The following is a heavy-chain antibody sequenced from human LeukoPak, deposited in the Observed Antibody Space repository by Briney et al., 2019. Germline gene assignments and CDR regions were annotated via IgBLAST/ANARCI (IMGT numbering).Heavy chain of an antibody. V-gene: IGHV3-7*01. CDR2: IKHDGSEK. CDR3: ATDRGWRTSGYYLYYFEY. J-gene: IGHJ4*02. D-gene: IGHD3-3*01. CDR1: GFTFSDYF. Sequence: GGSLRLSCAASGFTFSDYFMSWVRQAPGKGLEWVASIKHDGSEKYYVDSVRGRFTISRDNTMNSLYLQMSSLRAEDTAVYYCATDRGWRTSGYYLYYFEYWGQGTLVTYSS.